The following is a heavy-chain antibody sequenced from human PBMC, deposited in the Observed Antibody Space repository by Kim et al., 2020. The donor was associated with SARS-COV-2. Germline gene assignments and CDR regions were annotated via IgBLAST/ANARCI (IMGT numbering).Heavy chain of an antibody. V-gene: IGHV4-34*01. CDR1: GGSFSVYY. J-gene: IGHJ6*02. CDR2: INHSGAI. D-gene: IGHD3-3*01. Sequence: SETLSLTCAVYGGSFSVYYWSWIRQSPGKGLEWIGEINHSGAISHNPSLKSRLTISMDTSKNQFSLKLTSVTAADTAFYYCARGRAGVVPSPVLGLGPYYEYFIMDVWGHGTAVTVAS. CDR3: ARGRAGVVPSPVLGLGPYYEYFIMDV.